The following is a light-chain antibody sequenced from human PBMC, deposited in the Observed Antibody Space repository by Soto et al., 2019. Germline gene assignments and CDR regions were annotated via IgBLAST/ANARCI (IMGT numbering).Light chain of an antibody. V-gene: IGKV2-28*01. J-gene: IGKJ4*01. CDR1: QSVLHSNGRNY. Sequence: DTVLTQSPLSLSVTPGEPASISCRCSQSVLHSNGRNYLDWYLQKPGQSPQLLIYLGSNRASGVPDRFSGSGSGTDFTLKISRVEADDAGVYYCLQALHTPPTFGGGTKVEIK. CDR2: LGS. CDR3: LQALHTPPT.